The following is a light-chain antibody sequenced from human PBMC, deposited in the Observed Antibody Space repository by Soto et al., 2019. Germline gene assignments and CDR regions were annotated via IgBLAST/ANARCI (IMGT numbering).Light chain of an antibody. CDR2: AAY. CDR1: QVISND. Sequence: DIQMTQSPSSLSASVGDRVTITCRASQVISNDLGWYQQKPGKAPKRLIYAAYTLQSGVPSRFSGSGSGTEFTLTISSLQAEDFATYYCLQHYRYPRTFGQGTKVEIK. CDR3: LQHYRYPRT. J-gene: IGKJ1*01. V-gene: IGKV1-17*01.